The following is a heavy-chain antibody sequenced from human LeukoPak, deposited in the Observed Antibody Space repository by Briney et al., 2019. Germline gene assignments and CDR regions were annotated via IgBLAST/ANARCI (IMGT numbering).Heavy chain of an antibody. CDR1: GFTVSSNY. V-gene: IGHV3-66*01. Sequence: GGSLRLSCAASGFTVSSNYMSWVRQAPGKGLEWVSVIYSGGSTYYADSVKGRFTISRDNSRNTLYLQMNSLRAEDTAVYYCAKDLNYDFWSGLGNWGQGTLVTVSS. J-gene: IGHJ4*02. D-gene: IGHD3-3*01. CDR2: IYSGGST. CDR3: AKDLNYDFWSGLGN.